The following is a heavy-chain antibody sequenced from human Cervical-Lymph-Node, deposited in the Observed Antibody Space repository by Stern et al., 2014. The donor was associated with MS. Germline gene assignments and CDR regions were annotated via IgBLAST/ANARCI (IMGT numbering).Heavy chain of an antibody. V-gene: IGHV1-69*01. CDR2: IIPIFGQA. J-gene: IGHJ6*02. Sequence: VQLVESGAEVKKPGSSVKVCCKASGGTFSSYAISWGRQAPGQGLEWMGRIIPIFGQANYAQQFQARVTITADGATSTAYMELRSLRSEDTAVYYCARGELKEGLVRGMDVWGQGTTVTFSS. CDR3: ARGELKEGLVRGMDV. D-gene: IGHD1-26*01. CDR1: GGTFSSYA.